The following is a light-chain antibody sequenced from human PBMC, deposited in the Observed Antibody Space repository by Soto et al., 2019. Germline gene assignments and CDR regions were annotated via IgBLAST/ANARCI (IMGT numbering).Light chain of an antibody. Sequence: EILLTQSPATLSVSPGETAALSCRASQNIRRNLAWYQQKPGQAPRLLIYGASGRATETPARFSGSGSGTEFTLTMSSLQSGDFAIYYCQEYSNWPLYTFGQGTKLEIK. CDR3: QEYSNWPLYT. V-gene: IGKV3-15*01. CDR1: QNIRRN. J-gene: IGKJ2*01. CDR2: GAS.